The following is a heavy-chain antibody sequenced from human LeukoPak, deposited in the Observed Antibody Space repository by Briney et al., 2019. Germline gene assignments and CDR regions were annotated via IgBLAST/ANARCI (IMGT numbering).Heavy chain of an antibody. V-gene: IGHV3-11*01. D-gene: IGHD3-10*01. CDR3: ARDKLGSGSLRKHYYYYGMDV. J-gene: IGHJ6*02. CDR2: ISSSGSTI. Sequence: GGSLRLSCAASGFTFSDYYMSWIRQAPGKGLEWVSYISSSGSTIYYADSVKGRFTISRDNAKNSLYLQMNSLRAEDTAVYYCARDKLGSGSLRKHYYYYGMDVWGQGTTVTVSS. CDR1: GFTFSDYY.